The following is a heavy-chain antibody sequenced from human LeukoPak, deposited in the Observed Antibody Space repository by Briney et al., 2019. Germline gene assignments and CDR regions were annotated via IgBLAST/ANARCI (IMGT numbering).Heavy chain of an antibody. CDR3: ARASSIVVVPAAKGYYFDY. Sequence: PSETLSLTCTVSGGSISSGGYYWSWIRQPPGKGLEWIGYIYHSGSTYCNPSLKSRVTISVDRSKNQFSLKLSSVTAADTAVYYCARASSIVVVPAAKGYYFDYWGQGTLVTVSS. CDR1: GGSISSGGYY. J-gene: IGHJ4*02. D-gene: IGHD2-2*01. CDR2: IYHSGST. V-gene: IGHV4-30-2*01.